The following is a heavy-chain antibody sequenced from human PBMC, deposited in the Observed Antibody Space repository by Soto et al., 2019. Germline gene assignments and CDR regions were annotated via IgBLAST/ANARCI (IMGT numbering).Heavy chain of an antibody. CDR2: ISGSGGST. V-gene: IGHV3-23*01. CDR3: ASRSSGWYFDY. D-gene: IGHD6-19*01. J-gene: IGHJ4*02. CDR1: GFTFSNYA. Sequence: GGSLRLSCSASGFTFSNYAISWVRQAPGKGLEWVSIISGSGGSTYYADSVKGRFIISRDNSKNTLYLQMNSLRAEDTAVYYSASRSSGWYFDYWGQGTLVTVSS.